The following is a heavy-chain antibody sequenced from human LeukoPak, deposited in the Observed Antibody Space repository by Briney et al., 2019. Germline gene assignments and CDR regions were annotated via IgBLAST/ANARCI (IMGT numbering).Heavy chain of an antibody. CDR1: GFTFSSYT. Sequence: GGSLRLSCAASGFTFSSYTMSWVRQAPGKGLEWVSGISGSGASTYYADSVKGRFTISRDNSKNTLYLQMNSLRAEDTAVYYCAKEAVGPYAFDIWGQGTMVTVSS. CDR2: ISGSGAST. J-gene: IGHJ3*02. D-gene: IGHD6-19*01. V-gene: IGHV3-23*01. CDR3: AKEAVGPYAFDI.